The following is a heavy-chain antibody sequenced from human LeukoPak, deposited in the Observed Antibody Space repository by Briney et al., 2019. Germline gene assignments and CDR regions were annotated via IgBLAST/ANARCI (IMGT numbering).Heavy chain of an antibody. CDR2: IYYSGST. CDR3: ASHCSSTSCYGMDV. J-gene: IGHJ6*02. V-gene: IGHV4-59*01. CDR1: GDSISSYY. D-gene: IGHD2-2*01. Sequence: PSETLSLTCTVSGDSISSYYWSWIRQPPGKGLEWIGYIYYSGSTNYNPSLKSRVTISVDTSKNQFSLKLSSVTAADTAVYYCASHCSSTSCYGMDVWGQGTTATVSS.